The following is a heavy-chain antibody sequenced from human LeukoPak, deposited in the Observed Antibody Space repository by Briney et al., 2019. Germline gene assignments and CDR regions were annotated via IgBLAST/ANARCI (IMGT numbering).Heavy chain of an antibody. CDR1: GYTFTGYY. CDR3: ARERDYYGSGKYYMDV. J-gene: IGHJ6*03. CDR2: INPNSGGT. Sequence: ASVKVSCKASGYTFTGYYMHWVRQAPGQGLEWMGWINPNSGGTNYAQKFQGRVTMTRDTSISTAYMELSRLRSDDTAVYYCARERDYYGSGKYYMDVWGKGPTVTISS. D-gene: IGHD3-10*01. V-gene: IGHV1-2*02.